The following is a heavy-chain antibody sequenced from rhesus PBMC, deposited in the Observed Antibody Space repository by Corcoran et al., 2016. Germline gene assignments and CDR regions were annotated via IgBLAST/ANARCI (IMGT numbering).Heavy chain of an antibody. CDR1: GGSISGYY. D-gene: IGHD3-34*01. V-gene: IGHV4-81*01. CDR2: MYGNIAGT. Sequence: QLQLQESGPGLVKPSETLSLTCAVSGGSISGYYWSWIRQPPGKGLEWIGNMYGNIAGTNYNPSLKSQVTISKDPSKNQFSLKLSSVTAADTAVYYCARQGYWGDYSGYWGQGVLVTVSS. CDR3: ARQGYWGDYSGY. J-gene: IGHJ4*01.